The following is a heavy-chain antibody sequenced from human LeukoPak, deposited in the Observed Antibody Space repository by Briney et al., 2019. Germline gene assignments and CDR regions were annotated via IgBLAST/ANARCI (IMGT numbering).Heavy chain of an antibody. D-gene: IGHD5-18*01. CDR3: VTDTTMAGLDH. CDR2: ISYDETK. Sequence: GRSLRLSCAVSGLTFSNFGIHWVRQAPGKGLEWVSAISYDETKYYIDSVKGRFAISRDNSKNTVYLEVSSLGGEDTGVYYCVTDTTMAGLDHWGQGTLVTVSS. CDR1: GLTFSNFG. V-gene: IGHV3-30*03. J-gene: IGHJ4*02.